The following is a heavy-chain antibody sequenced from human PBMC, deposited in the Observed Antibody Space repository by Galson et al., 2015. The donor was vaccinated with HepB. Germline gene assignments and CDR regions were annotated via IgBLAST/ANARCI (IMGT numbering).Heavy chain of an antibody. CDR3: ARDLWEPTDYFDY. CDR1: GFTFSSYS. J-gene: IGHJ4*02. Sequence: SLRLSCAASGFTFSSYSMNWVRQAPGKGLEWVSYISSSSSTIYYADSVKGRFTISRDNAKNSLYLQMNSLRDEDTAVYYCARDLWEPTDYFDYWGQGTLDTVSS. D-gene: IGHD1-26*01. V-gene: IGHV3-48*02. CDR2: ISSSSSTI.